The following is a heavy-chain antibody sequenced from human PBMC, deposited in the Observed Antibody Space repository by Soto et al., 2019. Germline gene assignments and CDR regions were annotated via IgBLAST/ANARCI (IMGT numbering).Heavy chain of an antibody. D-gene: IGHD6-13*01. Sequence: SETLSLTCAVSGGSISSGGYSWSWIRQPPGKGLEWIGYIYHSGSTYYNPSLKSRVTISVDRSKNQFSLKLSSVTAADTAVYYCARGAAARARLDHWGQGTLVTVSS. CDR1: GGSISSGGYS. J-gene: IGHJ1*01. V-gene: IGHV4-30-2*01. CDR2: IYHSGST. CDR3: ARGAAARARLDH.